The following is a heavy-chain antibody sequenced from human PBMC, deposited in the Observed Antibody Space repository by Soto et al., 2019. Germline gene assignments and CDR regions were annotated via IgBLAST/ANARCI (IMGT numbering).Heavy chain of an antibody. CDR1: GGPFNTFG. V-gene: IGHV1-69*01. CDR3: ARTRQRRPVFYVDY. CDR2: IIPKYGTT. J-gene: IGHJ4*02. Sequence: QVQLMQSGAEVTKPGSSVKVSCKASGGPFNTFGISWVRQAPGQGLEWMGGIIPKYGTTNYARRFQGRVTITADESTTTAYPELRSLRHDDTAIYYCARTRQRRPVFYVDYWGQGTPISVTS. D-gene: IGHD2-2*01.